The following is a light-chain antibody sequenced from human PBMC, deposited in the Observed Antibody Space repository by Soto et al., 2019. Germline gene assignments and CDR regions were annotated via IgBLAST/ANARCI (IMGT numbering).Light chain of an antibody. CDR1: SSDVGSYNL. J-gene: IGLJ2*01. CDR3: CSYAGSRTVV. V-gene: IGLV2-23*01. CDR2: EGS. Sequence: QYALTQPASVSGSPGQSITISCTGTSSDVGSYNLVSWYQQHPGKAPKLMIYEGSTRPSGVSNRFSGSKSGNTASLTISGLQAEDEADYYCCSYAGSRTVVFGGGTKLTVL.